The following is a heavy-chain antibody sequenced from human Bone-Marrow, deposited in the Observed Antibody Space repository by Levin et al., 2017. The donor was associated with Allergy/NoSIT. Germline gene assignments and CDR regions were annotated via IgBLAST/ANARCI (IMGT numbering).Heavy chain of an antibody. CDR3: AREGSFDSSGYNDAFDM. J-gene: IGHJ3*02. V-gene: IGHV3-53*01. CDR2: FYSDGRT. Sequence: GGSLRLSCAASGFIVSSRYMTWVRQAPGKGLEWVSVFYSDGRTKYADSVKGRFTISRDNSKNTLFLQMNSLRAEDTAVYYCAREGSFDSSGYNDAFDMWGQGTMVTVSS. CDR1: GFIVSSRY. D-gene: IGHD3-22*01.